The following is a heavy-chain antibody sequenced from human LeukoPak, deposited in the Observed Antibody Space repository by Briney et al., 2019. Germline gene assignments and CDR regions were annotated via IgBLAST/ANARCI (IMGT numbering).Heavy chain of an antibody. CDR3: AIRSDCSSTSCYASYYYYGMDV. V-gene: IGHV1-69*01. CDR1: GGTFSSYA. CDR2: IIPIFGTA. D-gene: IGHD2-2*01. J-gene: IGHJ6*04. Sequence: GSSVKVSCKASGGTFSSYAISWVRQAPGQGLEWMGGIIPIFGTANYAQKFQGRVTITADESTSTAYMELSSLRSEDTAVYHCAIRSDCSSTSCYASYYYYGMDVWGKGTTVTVSS.